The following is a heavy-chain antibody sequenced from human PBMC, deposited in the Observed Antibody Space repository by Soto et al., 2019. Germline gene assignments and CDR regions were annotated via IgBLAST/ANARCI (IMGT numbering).Heavy chain of an antibody. Sequence: SVKVSCKASGGTFSSYAISWVRQAPGQGLEWMGGIIPIFGTANYAQKFQGRVTITADESTSTAYMELSSLRSEDTAVYYCARDPLYCTNGVCYPGYYGMDVWGQGTTVTVSS. V-gene: IGHV1-69*13. CDR2: IIPIFGTA. CDR1: GGTFSSYA. J-gene: IGHJ6*02. D-gene: IGHD2-8*01. CDR3: ARDPLYCTNGVCYPGYYGMDV.